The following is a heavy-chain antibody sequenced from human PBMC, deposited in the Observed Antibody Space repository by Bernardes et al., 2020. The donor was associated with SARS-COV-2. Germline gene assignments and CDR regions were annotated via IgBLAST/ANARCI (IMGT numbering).Heavy chain of an antibody. CDR2: NNTDGSTT. J-gene: IGHJ4*02. CDR3: VRSAFLSGRGYYFDH. D-gene: IGHD3-10*01. V-gene: IGHV3-74*01. CDR1: GFSLSSYW. Sequence: GGSLRLSCAAPGFSLSSYWVPWVRLAPGGGLMWVSRNNTDGSTTNYSDSVKGRFTISRDNAKSTVSLQMNSLSPDDTAVYYCVRSAFLSGRGYYFDHWGQGGVVTVSS.